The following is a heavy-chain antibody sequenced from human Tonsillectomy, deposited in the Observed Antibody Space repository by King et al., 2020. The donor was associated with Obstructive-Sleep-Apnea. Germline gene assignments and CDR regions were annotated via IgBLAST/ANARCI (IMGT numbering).Heavy chain of an antibody. V-gene: IGHV4-39*07. D-gene: IGHD6-6*01. CDR3: ATIAARPYGLDV. J-gene: IGHJ6*02. Sequence: QLQESGPGLVKPSETLSLTCTVSGGSISSSSYYWGWIRQPPGKGLEWIGSIYYSGSTYSNPSLTSRVTISVDTSKNQFSLRLSSVTAADTAVYYCATIAARPYGLDVWGQGTTVTVSS. CDR1: GGSISSSSYY. CDR2: IYYSGST.